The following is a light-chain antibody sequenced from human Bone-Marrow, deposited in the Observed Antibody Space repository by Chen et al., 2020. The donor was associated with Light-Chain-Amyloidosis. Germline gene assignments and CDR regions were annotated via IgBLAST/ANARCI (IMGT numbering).Light chain of an antibody. CDR1: QTISSNY. V-gene: IGKV3-20*01. J-gene: IGKJ4*01. Sequence: EIVVTQSPGTLALAPGEGANLPRRASQTISSNYLTWYQQKFGQAPRLLIYGSSSRATGIPDRFTGSGSGTDFTLTINRLEPEDFAMYYCQQYGTSPLTLGGGTKVEIK. CDR3: QQYGTSPLT. CDR2: GSS.